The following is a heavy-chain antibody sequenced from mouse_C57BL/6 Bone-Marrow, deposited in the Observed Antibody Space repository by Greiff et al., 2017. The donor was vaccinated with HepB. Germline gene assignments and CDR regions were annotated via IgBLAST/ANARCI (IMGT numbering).Heavy chain of an antibody. CDR1: GYTFTSYW. V-gene: IGHV1-50*01. J-gene: IGHJ2*01. Sequence: QVQLQQPGAELVKPGASVKLSCKASGYTFTSYWMQWVKQRPGQGLEWIGEIDPSDSYTNYNQKFKGKATLTVDTSSSTAYMQLSSLTSEDAAVYYCASSTGNFDYWGQGTTLTVSS. CDR3: ASSTGNFDY. CDR2: IDPSDSYT. D-gene: IGHD4-1*01.